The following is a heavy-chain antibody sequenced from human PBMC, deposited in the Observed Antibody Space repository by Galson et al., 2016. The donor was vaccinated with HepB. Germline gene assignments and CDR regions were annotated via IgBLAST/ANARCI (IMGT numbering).Heavy chain of an antibody. CDR1: GYTFSTYG. CDR3: ARDTGDDFNYAMDV. V-gene: IGHV1-18*01. D-gene: IGHD5-12*01. CDR2: ISPYNGNT. J-gene: IGHJ6*02. Sequence: SVKVSCKASGYTFSTYGISWVRQAPGQGPEWMGWISPYNGNTNYALKFQGRVTMTTDTSTSTAYVELRSLRSDDTAVYYCARDTGDDFNYAMDVWGQGTTVTVSS.